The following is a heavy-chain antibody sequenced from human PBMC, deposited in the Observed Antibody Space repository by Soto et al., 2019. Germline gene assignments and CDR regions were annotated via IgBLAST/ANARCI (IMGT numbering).Heavy chain of an antibody. CDR3: AKDMFSTGYYYYMDV. Sequence: GGSLRLSCAASGFTFDDYAMHWVRQAPGKGLEWVSGISWNSGSIGYADSVKGRFTISRDNAKNSLYLQMNSLRAEDTALYYCAKDMFSTGYYYYMDVWGKGTTVTVSS. CDR1: GFTFDDYA. J-gene: IGHJ6*03. CDR2: ISWNSGSI. V-gene: IGHV3-9*01.